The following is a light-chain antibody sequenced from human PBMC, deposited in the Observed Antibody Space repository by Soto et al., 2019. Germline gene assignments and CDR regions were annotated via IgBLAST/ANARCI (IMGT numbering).Light chain of an antibody. CDR1: QSVDSN. V-gene: IGKV3-15*01. CDR2: GAS. J-gene: IGKJ4*01. Sequence: EIVMTQSPDTLSVSPGERATLSCRASQSVDSNLAWYQQKPSQAPRLLIYGASTRATGVPARFSGSGSATEFTLTISSLQSEDFAVYYCQQYSNWPCTFGRGTKVDI. CDR3: QQYSNWPCT.